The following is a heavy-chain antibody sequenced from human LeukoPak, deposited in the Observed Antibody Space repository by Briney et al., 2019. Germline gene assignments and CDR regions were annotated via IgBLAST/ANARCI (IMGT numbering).Heavy chain of an antibody. J-gene: IGHJ6*04. D-gene: IGHD2-21*01. V-gene: IGHV3-33*01. CDR1: GFTFSSYG. Sequence: GGSLRLSCAASGFTFSSYGMHGVRQAPGKGLEWVAVIWYDGSNKYYADSVKGRFTISRDNSKNTLYLQMNSLRAEDTAVYYCARAPGYSLAYGVDVWGKGTTVTVSP. CDR3: ARAPGYSLAYGVDV. CDR2: IWYDGSNK.